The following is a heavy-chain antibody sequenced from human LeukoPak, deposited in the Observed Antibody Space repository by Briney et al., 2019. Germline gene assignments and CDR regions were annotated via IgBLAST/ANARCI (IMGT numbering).Heavy chain of an antibody. J-gene: IGHJ4*02. CDR1: GFTFSSYW. Sequence: GGSLRLSCAASGFTFSSYWMSWVRQARGKGLEWVANIKQDGSDKYYVDSVKGRLTISRDNSKNSLYLQMSSLRAEDTAVYYCARIQCISTRCSHYFDYWGQGTLVTVSS. V-gene: IGHV3-7*05. D-gene: IGHD2-2*01. CDR3: ARIQCISTRCSHYFDY. CDR2: IKQDGSDK.